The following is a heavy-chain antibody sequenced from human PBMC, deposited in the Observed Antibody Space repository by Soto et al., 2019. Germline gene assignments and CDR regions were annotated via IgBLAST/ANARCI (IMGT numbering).Heavy chain of an antibody. Sequence: EVQLVESGGGLVKPGGSLRLSCAASGFTFSSYSTHWPRQPPPQRLEWVSSISSSSSYIYYADSVKGRFTISRDNAKNSLYLQMNSLRAEDTAVYYCAVYDSSGYFSFQYWGQGTLVTVSS. V-gene: IGHV3-21*01. CDR1: GFTFSSYS. D-gene: IGHD3-22*01. CDR3: AVYDSSGYFSFQY. CDR2: ISSSSSYI. J-gene: IGHJ4*02.